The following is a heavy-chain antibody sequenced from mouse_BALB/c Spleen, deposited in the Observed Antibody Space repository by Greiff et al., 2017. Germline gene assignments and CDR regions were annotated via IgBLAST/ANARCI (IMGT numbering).Heavy chain of an antibody. J-gene: IGHJ4*01. D-gene: IGHD1-2*01. CDR1: GYAFTSYN. Sequence: VQLKQSGPELVKPGASVKVSCKASGYAFTSYNMYWVKQSHGRSLEWIGYIDPYNGGTSYNQKFKGKATLTVDKSSSTAYMHLNSLTSEDSAVYYCARELLRPHYYAMDYWGQGTSVTVSS. V-gene: IGHV1S135*01. CDR2: IDPYNGGT. CDR3: ARELLRPHYYAMDY.